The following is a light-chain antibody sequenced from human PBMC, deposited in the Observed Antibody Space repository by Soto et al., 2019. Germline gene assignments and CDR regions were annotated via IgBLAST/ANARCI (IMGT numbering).Light chain of an antibody. CDR2: AAS. CDR3: QHYTMYSTWT. Sequence: DIQMTQSPSSLSASVGDRVTITCRASQNINNYLNWYQQKPGKAHKLMIYAASTLQRGVPSRFSGSVSGTEFTLTISCLQPDDFATYYGQHYTMYSTWTFCQLTKVDIK. J-gene: IGKJ1*01. CDR1: QNINNY. V-gene: IGKV1-39*01.